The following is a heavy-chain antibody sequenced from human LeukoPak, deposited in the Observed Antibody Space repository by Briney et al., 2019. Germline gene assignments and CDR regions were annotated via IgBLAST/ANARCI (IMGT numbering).Heavy chain of an antibody. CDR3: ARGVILGYDFDY. J-gene: IGHJ4*02. V-gene: IGHV3-21*01. CDR2: ISSSSSYI. Sequence: GGSLRLSCAASGFTFSSYSMNWVRQAPGKGLEWVSSISSSSSYIYYADSVKGRFTISRDNAKNSLYLQMNSLRAEDTAVYYCARGVILGYDFDYWGQGTLVTISS. D-gene: IGHD5-12*01. CDR1: GFTFSSYS.